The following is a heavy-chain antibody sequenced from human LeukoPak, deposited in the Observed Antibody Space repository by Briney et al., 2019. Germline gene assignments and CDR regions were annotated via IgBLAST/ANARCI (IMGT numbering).Heavy chain of an antibody. J-gene: IGHJ2*01. Sequence: ASVKVSCKVSGYALSESSIHWVRQTPGEGFEWMAGFDPEYVETTYAQKFRGRVTMTEDTSTDTAYMELINLRSDDTAVYYCVSDRSDGGYAESNGYPTFDLWGRGTLVTVSS. CDR1: GYALSESS. CDR2: FDPEYVET. CDR3: VSDRSDGGYAESNGYPTFDL. D-gene: IGHD5-24*01. V-gene: IGHV1-24*01.